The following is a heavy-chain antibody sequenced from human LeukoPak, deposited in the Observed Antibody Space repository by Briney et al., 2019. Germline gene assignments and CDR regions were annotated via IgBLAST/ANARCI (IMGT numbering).Heavy chain of an antibody. J-gene: IGHJ4*02. D-gene: IGHD4-17*01. Sequence: SETLSLTCTVSGGSIGSYYWSWIRQPPGKGLEWIGYIYYSGSTNYNPSLKSRVTISVDTSKNQFSLKLSSVTAADTAVYYCASLGDYGDYADYWGQGTLVTVSS. CDR3: ASLGDYGDYADY. CDR1: GGSIGSYY. CDR2: IYYSGST. V-gene: IGHV4-59*08.